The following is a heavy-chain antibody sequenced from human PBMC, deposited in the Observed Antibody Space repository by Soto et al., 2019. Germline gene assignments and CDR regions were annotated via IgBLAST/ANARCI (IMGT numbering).Heavy chain of an antibody. J-gene: IGHJ6*02. V-gene: IGHV4-39*01. CDR3: ASEGVITTHGMDV. CDR1: GGSISSSSYY. Sequence: SETLSLTCTVSGGSISSSSYYWGWIRQPPGKGLEWIGSIYYSGSTYYNPSLKSRVTISVDTSKNQFSLKLSSVTAADTAVYYCASEGVITTHGMDVWGQGTTVTVSS. D-gene: IGHD3-22*01. CDR2: IYYSGST.